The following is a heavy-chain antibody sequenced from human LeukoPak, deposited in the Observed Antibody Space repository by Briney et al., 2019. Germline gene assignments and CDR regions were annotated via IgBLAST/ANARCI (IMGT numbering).Heavy chain of an antibody. Sequence: NASETLSLTCAVHGGSLSGYYWSWIRQPPGKGLEWIGEINHSGSTNYNPSLKSRVTISVDTSKNQFSLKLSSVTAADTAVYYCARGGRYDSSGYYYFDYWGQGTLVTVSS. CDR1: GGSLSGYY. CDR2: INHSGST. V-gene: IGHV4-34*01. CDR3: ARGGRYDSSGYYYFDY. D-gene: IGHD3-22*01. J-gene: IGHJ4*02.